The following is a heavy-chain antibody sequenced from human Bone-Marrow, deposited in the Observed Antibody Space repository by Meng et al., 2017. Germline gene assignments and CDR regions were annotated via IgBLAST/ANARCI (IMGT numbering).Heavy chain of an antibody. CDR1: GYSISSGYY. Sequence: ESLKISCTVSGYSISSGYYWGGIRQPPGKVLEWIGSIYHSWSTYYNPSLKSRVTISVDTSKNQFSLKLSSVTAADTAVYYCARVCSSTSCFDYWGQGTLVTVSS. V-gene: IGHV4-38-2*02. J-gene: IGHJ4*02. CDR2: IYHSWST. D-gene: IGHD2-2*01. CDR3: ARVCSSTSCFDY.